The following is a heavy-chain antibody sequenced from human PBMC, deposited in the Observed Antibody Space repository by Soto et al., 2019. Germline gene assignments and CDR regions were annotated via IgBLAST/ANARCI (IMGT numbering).Heavy chain of an antibody. CDR2: ISGSGASI. Sequence: EVQLLESGGGLVQPGGTLRLSCAASFTFSSYAMSWVRQAPGRGLEWLSGISGSGASIFYADSVRGRFTISRDNSENTLYLQMNPLGAEDTAVYYCAKGPTIHSSGVDACDIWGQGTMVTVS. V-gene: IGHV3-23*01. D-gene: IGHD6-19*01. CDR3: AKGPTIHSSGVDACDI. J-gene: IGHJ3*02. CDR1: FTFSSYA.